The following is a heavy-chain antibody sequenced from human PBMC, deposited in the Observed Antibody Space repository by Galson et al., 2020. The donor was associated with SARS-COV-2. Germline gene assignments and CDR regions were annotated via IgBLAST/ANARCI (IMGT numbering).Heavy chain of an antibody. D-gene: IGHD3-10*01. J-gene: IGHJ6*02. Sequence: SETLSLTCSVSGDSFSSSSYYWGWIRQPPGKGLEWIGSINYSGSTYYYNPSLKSRITISVDTSKSQFSLKLSSVTAADTTVYYCVQLALSYYAMDVWGQGTTVTVSS. CDR2: INYSGSTY. CDR1: GDSFSSSSYY. CDR3: VQLALSYYAMDV. V-gene: IGHV4-39*07.